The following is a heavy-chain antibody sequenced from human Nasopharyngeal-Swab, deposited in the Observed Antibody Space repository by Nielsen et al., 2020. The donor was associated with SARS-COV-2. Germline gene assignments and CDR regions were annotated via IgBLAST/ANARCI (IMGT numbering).Heavy chain of an antibody. CDR3: AKSKGMADAFDI. D-gene: IGHD5-24*01. V-gene: IGHV3-23*01. CDR1: GFTFIAYA. Sequence: GEPLKISCAVSGFTFIAYALSWVRQAPGKGLEWVSAISGSGGSTYYADSVKGRFTISRDNSKNTLYLQMNSLRAEDTAVYYCAKSKGMADAFDIWGQGTMVTVSS. CDR2: ISGSGGST. J-gene: IGHJ3*02.